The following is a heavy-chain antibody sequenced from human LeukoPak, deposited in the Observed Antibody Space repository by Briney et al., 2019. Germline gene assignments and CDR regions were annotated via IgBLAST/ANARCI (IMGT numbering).Heavy chain of an antibody. V-gene: IGHV4-34*01. Sequence: PSETLSLTCAVYGGSFSGYYWSWIRQPPGKGLEWIGEINHSGSTNYNPSLKSRVTISVDTSKNQFSLKLSSVTAADTAVYYCARYSMGYGSGSSDAFDIWGQGTMVTVSS. J-gene: IGHJ3*02. CDR2: INHSGST. CDR1: GGSFSGYY. CDR3: ARYSMGYGSGSSDAFDI. D-gene: IGHD3-10*01.